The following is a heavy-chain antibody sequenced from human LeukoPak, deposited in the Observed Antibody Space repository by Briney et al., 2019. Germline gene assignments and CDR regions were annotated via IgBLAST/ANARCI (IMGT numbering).Heavy chain of an antibody. CDR2: IKTDGSIT. Sequence: GGSLRLSCAASGFGFSNFWMHWVRQAPGKGLEWVSRIKTDGSITAYADSVKGRFTISRDNAKNALYLHMNSLKGEDTATYFCTREADPAFSASSSPDFWGQGTPVTVS. CDR1: GFGFSNFW. D-gene: IGHD6-6*01. CDR3: TREADPAFSASSSPDF. V-gene: IGHV3-74*01. J-gene: IGHJ4*02.